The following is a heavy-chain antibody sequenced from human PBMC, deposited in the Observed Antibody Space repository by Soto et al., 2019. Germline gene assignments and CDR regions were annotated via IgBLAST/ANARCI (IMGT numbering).Heavy chain of an antibody. D-gene: IGHD3-9*01. CDR1: GYTFTSYD. CDR3: ARGPTILRYFDWTEYYFDY. CDR2: MNPNSGNT. Sequence: ASVKVSCKASGYTFTSYDINWVRQATGQGLEWMGWMNPNSGNTGYAQKFQGRVTMTRNTSISTAYMELSSLRSDDTAVYYCARGPTILRYFDWTEYYFDYWGQGTLVTVSS. J-gene: IGHJ4*02. V-gene: IGHV1-8*01.